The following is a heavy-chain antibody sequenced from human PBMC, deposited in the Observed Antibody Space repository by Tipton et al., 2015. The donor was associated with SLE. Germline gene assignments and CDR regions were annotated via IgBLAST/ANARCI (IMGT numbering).Heavy chain of an antibody. D-gene: IGHD5-18*01. V-gene: IGHV4-31*03. CDR3: ARGGGSYGHGEDFDY. Sequence: TLSLTCTVSGGSINSGGYYWSWIRQHPGKGLEWIGYIYYSGSTYYSPSLKSRVTISIDTSKNQFSLKLSSVTAADTAVYYCARGGGSYGHGEDFDYWGQGTLVTVSS. CDR2: IYYSGST. CDR1: GGSINSGGYY. J-gene: IGHJ4*02.